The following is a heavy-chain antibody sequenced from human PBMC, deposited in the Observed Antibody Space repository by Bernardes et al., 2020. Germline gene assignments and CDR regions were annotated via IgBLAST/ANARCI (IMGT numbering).Heavy chain of an antibody. J-gene: IGHJ4*02. Sequence: GGSLRLSCAASGFTFSSYAMHWVRQAPGKGLEWVAVISYDGSNKYYADSVKGRFTISRDNSKNTLYLQMNSLRAEDTAVYYCARDLSGSYASLDYWGQGTLVTVSS. D-gene: IGHD1-26*01. CDR3: ARDLSGSYASLDY. CDR1: GFTFSSYA. V-gene: IGHV3-30*04. CDR2: ISYDGSNK.